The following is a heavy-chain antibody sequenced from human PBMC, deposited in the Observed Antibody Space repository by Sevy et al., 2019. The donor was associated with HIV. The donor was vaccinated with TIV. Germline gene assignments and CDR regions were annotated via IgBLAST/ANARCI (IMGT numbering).Heavy chain of an antibody. D-gene: IGHD5-18*01. V-gene: IGHV5-51*01. CDR3: ARRVGYSPESGAFDI. CDR1: GYSFTSYW. CDR2: IYPGDSDT. J-gene: IGHJ3*02. Sequence: GESLKISCKGSGYSFTSYWIGWVRQMPGKGLEWMGIIYPGDSDTRYSPSFQGQVTISADKSLSTAYLQWGSLKASDTAMYYCARRVGYSPESGAFDIWGQGTMVTVSS.